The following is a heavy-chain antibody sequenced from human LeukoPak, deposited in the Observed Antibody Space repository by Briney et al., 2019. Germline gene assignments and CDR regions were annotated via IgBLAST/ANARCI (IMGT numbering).Heavy chain of an antibody. J-gene: IGHJ3*02. CDR2: IYSGGST. D-gene: IGHD4/OR15-4a*01. Sequence: GGSLRLSCAASGFTVSSNYMSWVRQAPGKGLEWVSVIYSGGSTYYADSVKGRFTISRDNSKNTLYLQMNSLRAEDTAVYYCARGSLDYFPNAFDIWGQGTMVTVSS. V-gene: IGHV3-53*01. CDR3: ARGSLDYFPNAFDI. CDR1: GFTVSSNY.